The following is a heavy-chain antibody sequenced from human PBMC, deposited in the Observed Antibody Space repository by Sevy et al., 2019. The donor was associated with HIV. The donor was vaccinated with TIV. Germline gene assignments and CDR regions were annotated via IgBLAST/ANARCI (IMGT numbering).Heavy chain of an antibody. D-gene: IGHD5-12*01. CDR3: TREDAYNYGYNWFDP. Sequence: GSLRLSCEASGFIFNVYNMNWVRQAPGKGLEWVSSISTVSTYIDYADSVKGRFTISRDNAKNLLFLQMNNLRAEDTAVYYCTREDAYNYGYNWFDPWGQGTMVTVSS. CDR1: GFIFNVYN. CDR2: ISTVSTYI. J-gene: IGHJ5*02. V-gene: IGHV3-21*01.